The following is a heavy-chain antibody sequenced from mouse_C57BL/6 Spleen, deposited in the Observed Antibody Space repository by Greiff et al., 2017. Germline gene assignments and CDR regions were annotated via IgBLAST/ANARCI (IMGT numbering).Heavy chain of an antibody. CDR2: IYPGDGDT. CDR3: ARQLSSSYDGYYRDY. J-gene: IGHJ2*01. CDR1: GYAFSSSW. V-gene: IGHV1-82*01. D-gene: IGHD2-3*01. Sequence: QVQLQQSGPELVKPGASVKISCKASGYAFSSSWMNWVKQRPGKGLEWIGRIYPGDGDTNYNGKFKGKATLTADKSSSTAYMQLSSLTSEDSAVYFCARQLSSSYDGYYRDYWGQGTTLTVSS.